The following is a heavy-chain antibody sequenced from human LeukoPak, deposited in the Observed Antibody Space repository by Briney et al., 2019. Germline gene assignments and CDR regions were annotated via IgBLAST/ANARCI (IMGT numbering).Heavy chain of an antibody. CDR3: ARDLYYGSGSYPKAFDI. CDR2: MNPNSGNT. V-gene: IGHV1-8*01. Sequence: EASVKVSCKASGYTFTTYEIHWVRQATGQGLEWMGWMNPNSGNTGYAQKFHGRVIITRNPSINTAYMELSRLRSDDTAVYYCARDLYYGSGSYPKAFDIWGQGTMVTVSS. J-gene: IGHJ3*02. CDR1: GYTFTTYE. D-gene: IGHD3-10*01.